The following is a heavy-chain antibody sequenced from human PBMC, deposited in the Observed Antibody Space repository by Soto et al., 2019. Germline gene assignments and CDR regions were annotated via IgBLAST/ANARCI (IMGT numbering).Heavy chain of an antibody. CDR2: IYYNGNT. CDR1: GASVSSGTYY. V-gene: IGHV4-61*01. D-gene: IGHD3-10*01. Sequence: LSLPCTVFGASVSSGTYYWSWIRQAPGKGLEWIGYIYYNGNTNYNPSLKSRVTMSVDTSKNQFSLNLTSVTAADTAVYYCARALRGDYWGQGTLVTVSS. J-gene: IGHJ4*02. CDR3: ARALRGDY.